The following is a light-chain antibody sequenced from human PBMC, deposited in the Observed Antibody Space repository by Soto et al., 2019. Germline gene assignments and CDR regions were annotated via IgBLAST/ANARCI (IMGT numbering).Light chain of an antibody. Sequence: QSALTQPASVSGSPGQSITISCTGTSSAVGGYKYVSWYQQHPGKAPKLMIYEVSNRPSGVSNRFSGSKSGNTAALTISGLQAEDEADYYCSSYTTSIGVFGGGTKVTVL. J-gene: IGLJ3*02. CDR2: EVS. V-gene: IGLV2-14*01. CDR3: SSYTTSIGV. CDR1: SSAVGGYKY.